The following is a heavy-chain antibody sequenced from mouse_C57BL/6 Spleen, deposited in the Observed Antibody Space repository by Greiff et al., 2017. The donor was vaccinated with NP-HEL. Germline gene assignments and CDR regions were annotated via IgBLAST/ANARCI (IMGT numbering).Heavy chain of an antibody. D-gene: IGHD2-1*01. V-gene: IGHV3-6*01. J-gene: IGHJ4*01. CDR2: ISYDGSN. CDR3: ALLEAMDY. CDR1: GYSITSGYY. Sequence: VQLKESGPGLVKPSQSLSLTCSVTGYSITSGYYWNWIRQFPGNKLEWMGYISYDGSNNYNPSLKNRISITRDTSKNQFFLKLNSVTTEDTATYYCALLEAMDYWGQGTSVTVSS.